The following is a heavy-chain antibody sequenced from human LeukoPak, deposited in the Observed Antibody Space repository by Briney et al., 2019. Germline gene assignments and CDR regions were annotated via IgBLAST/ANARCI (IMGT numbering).Heavy chain of an antibody. Sequence: SDTLSLTCAVSDYSISSSNWWVWIRQPPGKGLEWIGYMYHSGSTSYNPSLKSRVSMSLDTTKNQFSLKLRSVTAVDTAIYYCARKKDSSGYFSWGQGILVTVSS. V-gene: IGHV4-28*01. CDR3: ARKKDSSGYFS. CDR2: MYHSGST. J-gene: IGHJ4*02. CDR1: DYSISSSNW. D-gene: IGHD3-22*01.